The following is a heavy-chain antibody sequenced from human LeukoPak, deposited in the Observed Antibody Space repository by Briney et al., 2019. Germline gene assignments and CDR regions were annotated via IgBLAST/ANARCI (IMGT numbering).Heavy chain of an antibody. D-gene: IGHD4-11*01. CDR1: GFTFSIYA. CDR3: ARDPEGPYSNALYYYGMDV. J-gene: IGHJ6*02. Sequence: PGGSLRLSCAASGFTFSIYAMGWVRQAPGKGLEWVAVIWYDGSNKYYADSVKGRFTISRDNSKNTLYPQMNSLRAEDTAVYYCARDPEGPYSNALYYYGMDVWGQGTTVTVSS. V-gene: IGHV3-33*08. CDR2: IWYDGSNK.